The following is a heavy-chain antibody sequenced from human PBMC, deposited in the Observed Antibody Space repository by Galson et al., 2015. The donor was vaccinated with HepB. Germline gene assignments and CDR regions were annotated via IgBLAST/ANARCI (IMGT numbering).Heavy chain of an antibody. CDR3: ASSGRSGYHRAGWAFGY. V-gene: IGHV3-21*01. Sequence: SLRLSCAASGFTFSSYSMNWVRQAPGKGLEWVSSISSSSSYIYYADSVKGRFTISRDNAKNSLYLQMNSLRAEDTAVCYCASSGRSGYHRAGWAFGYWGQGTLVTVSS. CDR2: ISSSSSYI. J-gene: IGHJ4*02. CDR1: GFTFSSYS. D-gene: IGHD3-22*01.